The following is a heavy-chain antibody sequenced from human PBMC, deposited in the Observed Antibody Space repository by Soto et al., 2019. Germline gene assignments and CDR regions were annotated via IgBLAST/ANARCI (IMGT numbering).Heavy chain of an antibody. CDR2: ISGSGGST. J-gene: IGHJ6*02. V-gene: IGHV3-23*01. CDR1: GFTFSSYA. Sequence: GGSLRLSCAASGFTFSSYAMSWVRQAPGKGLEWVSAISGSGGSTYYADSVKGRFTISRDNSKNTLYLQMNSLRAEDTAVYYCAKDRCTNGVCYYYYGMDVWGQGTTVTVSS. CDR3: AKDRCTNGVCYYYYGMDV. D-gene: IGHD2-8*01.